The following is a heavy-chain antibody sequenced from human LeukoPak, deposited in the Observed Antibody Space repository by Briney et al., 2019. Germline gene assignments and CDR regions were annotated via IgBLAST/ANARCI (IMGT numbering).Heavy chain of an antibody. V-gene: IGHV5-51*01. D-gene: IGHD3-10*01. Sequence: GESLQISCKGSGYSFSIYWIGWVRQMPGKGLEWMGIIYPGDSDTRYSPSFQGQVTISADESLSTAYLQWSSLKASDAAMYYCARQDPAGEYYFDHWGQGTLVTVST. CDR1: GYSFSIYW. CDR2: IYPGDSDT. J-gene: IGHJ4*02. CDR3: ARQDPAGEYYFDH.